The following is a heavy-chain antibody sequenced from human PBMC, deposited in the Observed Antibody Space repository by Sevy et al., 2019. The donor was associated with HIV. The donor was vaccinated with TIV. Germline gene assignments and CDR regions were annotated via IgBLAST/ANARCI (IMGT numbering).Heavy chain of an antibody. D-gene: IGHD2-15*01. CDR2: TYYRSKWYT. CDR3: TRGAHSLDY. Sequence: KQSQTLSLTCVISGDNVSSNRVAWNWIRQSPSRGLEWLGRTYYRSKWYTDYAVSVKSRITINPDTSKNQVSLQLNSVTPEDTAVYYCTRGAHSLDYWGQGTLVTVSS. V-gene: IGHV6-1*01. CDR1: GDNVSSNRVA. J-gene: IGHJ4*02.